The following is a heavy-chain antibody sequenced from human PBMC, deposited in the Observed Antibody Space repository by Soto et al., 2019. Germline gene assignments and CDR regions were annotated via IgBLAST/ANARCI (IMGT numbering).Heavy chain of an antibody. CDR2: FKSKTDGGTT. CDR3: TTNSITIYGVVIARPYYYGMDV. D-gene: IGHD3-3*01. V-gene: IGHV3-15*07. CDR1: GFTFSNAW. J-gene: IGHJ6*02. Sequence: GGPLRPSCAASGFTFSNAWMNWSPQAPGKGWKWFGRFKSKTDGGTTDYAAPVKGRFTISRDDSKNTLYLQMNSLKTEDTAVYYCTTNSITIYGVVIARPYYYGMDVWGQGTTVTVSS.